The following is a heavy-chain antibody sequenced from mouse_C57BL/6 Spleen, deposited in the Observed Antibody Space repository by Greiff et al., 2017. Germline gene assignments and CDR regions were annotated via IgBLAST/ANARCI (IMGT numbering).Heavy chain of an antibody. CDR3: ARGGATVVATNSFDY. D-gene: IGHD1-1*01. Sequence: QVQLQQSGAELVRPGTSVKVSCKASGYAFTNYLIEWVKQRPGQGLEWIGVINPGSGGTNYNEKFKGKATLTADKSSSNAYMQRSSLTSEDSAVYFSARGGATVVATNSFDYWVQGTTLTVSS. V-gene: IGHV1-54*01. J-gene: IGHJ2*01. CDR1: GYAFTNYL. CDR2: INPGSGGT.